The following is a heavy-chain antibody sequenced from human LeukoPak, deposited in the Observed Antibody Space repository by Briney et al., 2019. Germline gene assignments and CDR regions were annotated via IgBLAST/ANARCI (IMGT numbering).Heavy chain of an antibody. J-gene: IGHJ4*02. CDR1: GYTFTIYY. CDR2: INPNSGAT. V-gene: IGHV1-2*04. D-gene: IGHD2-2*02. Sequence: ASVKVSCKASGYTFTIYYMHWVRQAPGQGLEWMGWINPNSGATSYAQRFQGWVTMTRDTSISTAYMELSGLTSDDTAVYYCARNPPYCTSTSCYNDYWGQGTLVTVPS. CDR3: ARNPPYCTSTSCYNDY.